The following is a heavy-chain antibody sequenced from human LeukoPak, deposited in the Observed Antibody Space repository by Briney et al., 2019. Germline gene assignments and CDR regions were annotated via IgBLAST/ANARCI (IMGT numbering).Heavy chain of an antibody. CDR1: GGSISSYY. Sequence: PSETLSLTCTVSGGSISSYYSTSIRQPARKRLEWIGRISTSGSTTYNPSPTSRVTMSVDTSTNQFSLKLSSVTPADTAVYYFARDPGYSYGYPLDYWGQGTLVTVSS. D-gene: IGHD5-18*01. J-gene: IGHJ4*02. CDR3: ARDPGYSYGYPLDY. CDR2: ISTSGST. V-gene: IGHV4-4*07.